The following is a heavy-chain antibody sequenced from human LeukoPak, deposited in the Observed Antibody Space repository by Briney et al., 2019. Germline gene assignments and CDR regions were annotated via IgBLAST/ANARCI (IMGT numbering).Heavy chain of an antibody. CDR1: GGSISSGDYY. Sequence: SETLSLTCTVSGGSISSGDYYWSWIRQPPGKGLEWIACMYYSGSTYYNPSLKSRVTMSADTSKNQLSLKLSSVTAADTAVYYCARPYYYDSRIDPWGQGILVTVSS. CDR2: MYYSGST. D-gene: IGHD3-22*01. V-gene: IGHV4-30-4*01. J-gene: IGHJ5*02. CDR3: ARPYYYDSRIDP.